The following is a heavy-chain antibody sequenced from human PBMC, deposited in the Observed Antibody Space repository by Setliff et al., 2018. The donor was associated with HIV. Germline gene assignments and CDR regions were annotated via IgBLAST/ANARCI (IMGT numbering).Heavy chain of an antibody. Sequence: GGSLRLSCAASGFTFNSYGIHWVRQAPGKGLEWVALIWYDSSKKEFVDSVKGRFNISRDNSKNTLFLQMNSLRPEDTATYYCVRDPIEGYPDYFDYWGQGTLVTVSS. J-gene: IGHJ4*02. D-gene: IGHD1-26*01. CDR2: IWYDSSKK. CDR1: GFTFNSYG. CDR3: VRDPIEGYPDYFDY. V-gene: IGHV3-30*02.